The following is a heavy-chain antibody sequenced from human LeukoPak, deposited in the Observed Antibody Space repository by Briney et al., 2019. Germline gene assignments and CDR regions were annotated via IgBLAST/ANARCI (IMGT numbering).Heavy chain of an antibody. CDR1: GFTFDNYA. CDR3: AKADYDGYDY. CDR2: ISWNGGDV. V-gene: IGHV3-9*01. Sequence: PGGSLRLSCAASGFTFDNYAMHWVRQAPGKGLEWVPGISWNGGDVGYADSVKGRFTISRDSAKNSLYLQMNSLRAEDTALYFCAKADYDGYDYWGQGSLVTVSS. J-gene: IGHJ4*02. D-gene: IGHD3-16*01.